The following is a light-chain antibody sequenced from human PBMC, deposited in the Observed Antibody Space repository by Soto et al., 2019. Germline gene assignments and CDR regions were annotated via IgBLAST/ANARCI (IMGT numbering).Light chain of an antibody. V-gene: IGLV2-14*03. CDR2: YVI. CDR1: NSDVGAYNY. Sequence: QSALTQPASVSGSPGQSITISCTGTNSDVGAYNYVSWYQQHPGKAPELMIYYVINRPSGVSHRFSGSKSGNTASLTISGLQAEDEADYYCSSFTSSESYVFGTGTKLTVL. CDR3: SSFTSSESYV. J-gene: IGLJ1*01.